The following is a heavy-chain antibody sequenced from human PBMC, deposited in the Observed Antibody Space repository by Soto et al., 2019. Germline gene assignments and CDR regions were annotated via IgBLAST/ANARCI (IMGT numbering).Heavy chain of an antibody. CDR2: MNPGSGDT. CDR1: GYIFTNND. D-gene: IGHD3-16*01. V-gene: IGHV1-8*01. J-gene: IGHJ5*02. CDR3: ARMATFGSLNWFDP. Sequence: ASVKVSCKASGYIFTNNDVSWVRQAIGQGLEWMGWMNPGSGDTGYAQKFQGRVTMTRDISIATAYMELSSLRSDDTAIYYCARMATFGSLNWFDPWGQGTLVTVS.